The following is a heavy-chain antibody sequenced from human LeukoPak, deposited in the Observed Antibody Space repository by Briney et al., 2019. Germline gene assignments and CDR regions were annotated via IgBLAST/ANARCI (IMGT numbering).Heavy chain of an antibody. Sequence: PGGSLRLSCAASGFTFDDYAMHWVRQAPGKGLERVSGISWNSGSIGYADSVKGRFTISRDNAKNSLYLQMNSLRAEDTALYYCAKDKSLGTAFDYWGQGTLVTVSS. CDR1: GFTFDDYA. V-gene: IGHV3-9*01. CDR3: AKDKSLGTAFDY. J-gene: IGHJ4*02. D-gene: IGHD5-18*01. CDR2: ISWNSGSI.